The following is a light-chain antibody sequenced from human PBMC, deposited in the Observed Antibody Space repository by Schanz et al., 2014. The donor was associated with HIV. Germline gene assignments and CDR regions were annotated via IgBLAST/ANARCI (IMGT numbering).Light chain of an antibody. CDR2: GAS. V-gene: IGKV3-20*01. J-gene: IGKJ1*01. Sequence: EIVLTQSPGTLSLSPGERATLSCWASQCLSSNILAWYQHKPGQAPRLLIYGASSRATGIPDRFSGSGSGTDFTLTIRRLEPEDFAVYYCQQYGSSPRTFGQGTKVGIK. CDR3: QQYGSSPRT. CDR1: QCLSSNI.